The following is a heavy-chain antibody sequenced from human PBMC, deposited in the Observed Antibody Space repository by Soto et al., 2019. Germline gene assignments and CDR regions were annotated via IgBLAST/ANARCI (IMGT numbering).Heavy chain of an antibody. V-gene: IGHV4-30-4*01. CDR2: IYYTGST. CDR3: ARDRSNSPDFFDF. CDR1: GGSISSDDHY. D-gene: IGHD6-6*01. Sequence: QVQLQESGPGLVKPSQTLSLTCTVSGGSISSDDHYWTWIRQPPGKGLEWIGYIYYTGSTNYNSSLKSRVTISVDTSKNQFSLKVNSVTAADTAVYYCARDRSNSPDFFDFWGQGTLVTVSS. J-gene: IGHJ4*02.